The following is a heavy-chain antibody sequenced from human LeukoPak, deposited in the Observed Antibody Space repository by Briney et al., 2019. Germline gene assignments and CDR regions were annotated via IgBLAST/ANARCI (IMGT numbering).Heavy chain of an antibody. D-gene: IGHD6-19*01. CDR2: IYYSGST. CDR1: GGSISSSSSY. CDR3: AGIKRVAVAVGWFDP. J-gene: IGHJ5*02. Sequence: PSETLSLTCSVSGGSISSSSSYWAWIRQPPGKGLEWIGIIYYSGSTYYNPSLKSRLTISVDTSKNQFSLKLSSVTAADTAVYYCAGIKRVAVAVGWFDPWGQGTLVTVSS. V-gene: IGHV4-39*01.